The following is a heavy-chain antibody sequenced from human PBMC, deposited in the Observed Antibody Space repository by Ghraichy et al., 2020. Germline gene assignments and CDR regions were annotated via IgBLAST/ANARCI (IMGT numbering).Heavy chain of an antibody. CDR1: GFTFSSYG. V-gene: IGHV3-74*01. D-gene: IGHD3-22*01. J-gene: IGHJ4*02. CDR2: INSDESST. CDR3: ARGSAPKSSSSYYHFDY. Sequence: LSLTCADSGFTFSSYGMHWVRQAPGKGLVWVSRINSDESSTSYADSVKGRFTISRDNAKNTLYLQMNSLRAEDTAVYYCARGSAPKSSSSYYHFDYWGQGTLVTVTS.